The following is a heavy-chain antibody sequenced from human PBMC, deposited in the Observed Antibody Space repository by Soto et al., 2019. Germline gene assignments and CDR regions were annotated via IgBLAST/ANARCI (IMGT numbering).Heavy chain of an antibody. CDR3: ARDHKGGYYYYGMDV. J-gene: IGHJ6*02. CDR2: IWYDGSNK. Sequence: PGGSLRLSCSASGFTFSSYGMHWVRQAPGKGLEWVAVIWYDGSNKYYADSVKGRFTISRDNAKNSLYLQMNSLRAEDTAVYYCARDHKGGYYYYGMDVWGQGTTVTVSS. CDR1: GFTFSSYG. V-gene: IGHV3-33*01.